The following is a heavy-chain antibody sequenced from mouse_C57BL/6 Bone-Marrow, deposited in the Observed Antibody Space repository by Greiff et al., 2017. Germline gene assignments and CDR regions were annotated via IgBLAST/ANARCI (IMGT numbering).Heavy chain of an antibody. D-gene: IGHD1-1*01. CDR1: GFTFSDYG. V-gene: IGHV5-17*01. Sequence: EVKLMESGGGLVKPGGSLTLSCAASGFTFSDYGMHWVRQAPEKGLEWVAYISSGSSTIYYADTVKGRFTISRDNAKNTLFLQMTSLRSEDTAMYYCARNDYYGSSYDYWGQGTTLTVSS. J-gene: IGHJ2*01. CDR2: ISSGSSTI. CDR3: ARNDYYGSSYDY.